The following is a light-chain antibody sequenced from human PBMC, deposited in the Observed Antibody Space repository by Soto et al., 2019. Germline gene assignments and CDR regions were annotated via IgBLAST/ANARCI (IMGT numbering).Light chain of an antibody. CDR2: GAS. J-gene: IGKJ5*01. CDR3: HQYNKWPLT. Sequence: EIVMTQSPATLSASPGERVTLSCRASQSVSDYLAWYQQRPGQAPRLLIYGASTRATGIAARFSGSGSGTEFTLSISSLQFEDSAVYYCHQYNKWPLTFGQGTRLEIK. V-gene: IGKV3-15*01. CDR1: QSVSDY.